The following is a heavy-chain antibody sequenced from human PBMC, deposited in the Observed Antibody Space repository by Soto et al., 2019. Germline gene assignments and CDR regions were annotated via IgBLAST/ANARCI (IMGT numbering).Heavy chain of an antibody. D-gene: IGHD6-19*01. CDR3: ARLSTLTYSSGWYYYYGMDV. V-gene: IGHV4-39*01. J-gene: IGHJ6*02. CDR1: GGSISSSSYY. Sequence: PSETLSLTCTVSGGSISSSSYYWGWIRQPPGKGLEWIGSIYYSGSTYYNPSLKSRVTISVDTSKNQFSLKLSSVTAADTAVCYCARLSTLTYSSGWYYYYGMDVWGQGTTVTVSS. CDR2: IYYSGST.